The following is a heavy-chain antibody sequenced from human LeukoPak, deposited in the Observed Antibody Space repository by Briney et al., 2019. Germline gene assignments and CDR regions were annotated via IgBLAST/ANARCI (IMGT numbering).Heavy chain of an antibody. V-gene: IGHV5-51*04. Sequence: ESLKISCQGSGFSFTNYWIAWGRQMPGKGLEWMGVIYPGDSDSRYSPSFQVQVTISADKPISTAYLQWSRLKASDTAMYYSARSSPDPDYWGQGTLLTVSS. CDR3: ARSSPDPDY. J-gene: IGHJ4*02. CDR2: IYPGDSDS. CDR1: GFSFTNYW.